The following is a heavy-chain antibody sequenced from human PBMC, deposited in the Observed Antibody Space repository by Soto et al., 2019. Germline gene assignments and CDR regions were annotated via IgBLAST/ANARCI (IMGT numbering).Heavy chain of an antibody. CDR2: IHGGGNSA. V-gene: IGHV3-23*01. CDR1: GFTFSGYA. D-gene: IGHD6-6*01. CDR3: AKRSSSSTFDY. Sequence: PGGSLRLSCAASGFTFSGYAMSWVRQAPGKGLEWVSVIHGGGNSAYYADSVKGRFTISRDNSKNTLYLQMSSLRGEDTAVYYCAKRSSSSTFDYWGQGTLVTVSS. J-gene: IGHJ4*02.